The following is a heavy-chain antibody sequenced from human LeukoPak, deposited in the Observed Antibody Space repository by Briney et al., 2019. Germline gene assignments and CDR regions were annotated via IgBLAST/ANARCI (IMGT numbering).Heavy chain of an antibody. CDR1: GGSISSYY. CDR2: IYYSGST. Sequence: NPSETLSLTCTVSGGSISSYYWSWIRQPPGKGLEWIGYIYYSGSTNYNPSLKSRVTISVDTSKNQFSLKLSSVTAADTAVYYCARAPPYSGSYYDYWGQGTLVTVSS. CDR3: ARAPPYSGSYYDY. D-gene: IGHD1-26*01. V-gene: IGHV4-59*01. J-gene: IGHJ4*02.